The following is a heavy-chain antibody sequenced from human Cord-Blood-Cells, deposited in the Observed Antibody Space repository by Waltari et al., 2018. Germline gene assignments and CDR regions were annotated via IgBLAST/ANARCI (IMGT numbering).Heavy chain of an antibody. CDR2: IRYDGSNK. J-gene: IGHJ4*02. CDR1: GFTFSSYG. V-gene: IGHV3-30*02. CDR3: AKDLDYGGNFDY. Sequence: QVQLVESGGGVVQPGGSLRLSWAAAGFTFSSYGMHWVRQAPGKGLEWVAFIRYDGSNKYYADSVKGRFTISRDNSKNTLYLQMNSLRAEDTAVYYCAKDLDYGGNFDYWGQGTLVTVSS. D-gene: IGHD4-17*01.